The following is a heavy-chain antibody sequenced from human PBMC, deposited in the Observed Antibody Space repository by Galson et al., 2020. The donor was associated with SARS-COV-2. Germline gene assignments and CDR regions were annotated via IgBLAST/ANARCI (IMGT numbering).Heavy chain of an antibody. J-gene: IGHJ4*02. V-gene: IGHV4-38-2*02. CDR1: GYSISSGYF. D-gene: IGHD2-15*01. CDR2: ISHSGST. CDR3: ATYSVVVVAPTPLRADY. Sequence: ETLSLTCTVSGYSISSGYFWGWIRQPPGKGLEWMGSISHSGSTYYNPSLKSRVTISVDTSKNQFSLKLSSVTAADTAVYYCATYSVVVVAPTPLRADYWGQGTLVTVSS.